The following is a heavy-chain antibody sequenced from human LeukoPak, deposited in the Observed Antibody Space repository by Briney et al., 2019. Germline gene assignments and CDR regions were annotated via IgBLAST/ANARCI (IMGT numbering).Heavy chain of an antibody. J-gene: IGHJ4*02. CDR1: GFTFNTYG. D-gene: IGHD3-22*01. CDR2: ISYDGGHK. CDR3: ARQEARDYYYEGLDY. Sequence: GGSLRLSCAASGFTFNTYGMHWVRQAPGKGLEWVAVISYDGGHKYYADSVKGRFTIDRDNSKNTVYLQMNSLRPDDTAIYFCARQEARDYYYEGLDYWGQGNLVTVSS. V-gene: IGHV3-30*03.